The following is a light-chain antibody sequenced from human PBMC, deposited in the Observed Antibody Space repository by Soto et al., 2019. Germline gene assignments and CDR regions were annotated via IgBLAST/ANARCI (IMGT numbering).Light chain of an antibody. J-gene: IGLJ2*01. V-gene: IGLV2-8*01. CDR1: SSDVGGHNF. CDR2: EVV. Sequence: QSVLTQPPSASGSPGQSVTISCTGTSSDVGGHNFVSWYQQHPGKAPKLMIYEVVKRPSGVPDRFSGSKSGNTASLTVSGLQAEDEADYYCSSDTGRNVVFGGGTKVTVL. CDR3: SSDTGRNVV.